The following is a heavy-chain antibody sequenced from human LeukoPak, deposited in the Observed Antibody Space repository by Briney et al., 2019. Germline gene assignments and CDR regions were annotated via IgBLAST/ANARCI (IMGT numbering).Heavy chain of an antibody. CDR2: INPNSGGT. CDR3: TRGGGYYYYGMDV. J-gene: IGHJ6*02. V-gene: IGHV1-2*02. CDR1: GYTFTGYY. D-gene: IGHD3-16*01. Sequence: GASVKVSCKASGYTFTGYYMHWVRQAPGQGLEWMGWINPNSGGTNYAQKFQGRVTITRDTSISTAYMELSRLRSDDTAVYYCTRGGGYYYYGMDVWGQGTTVTVSS.